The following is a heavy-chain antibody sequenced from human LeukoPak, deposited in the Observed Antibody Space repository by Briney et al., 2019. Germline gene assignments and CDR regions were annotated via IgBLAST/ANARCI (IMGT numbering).Heavy chain of an antibody. CDR2: IYYSGST. CDR3: ARAGLLWLGELLYSFDY. CDR1: GGSISSGDYY. V-gene: IGHV4-30-4*01. J-gene: IGHJ4*02. D-gene: IGHD3-10*01. Sequence: PSQTLSLTCTVSGGSISSGDYYWSWIRQPPGKGLEWIGYIYYSGSTYYNPSLKSRVTISVDTSKNQFSLKLSSVTAADTAVYYCARAGLLWLGELLYSFDYWGQGTLVTVSS.